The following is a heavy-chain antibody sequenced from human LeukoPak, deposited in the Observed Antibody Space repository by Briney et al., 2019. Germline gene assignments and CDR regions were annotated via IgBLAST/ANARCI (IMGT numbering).Heavy chain of an antibody. CDR3: AKGRTGSPRSAIHI. J-gene: IGHJ3*02. CDR1: GYTFTDYY. CDR2: INPRTGET. D-gene: IGHD3/OR15-3a*01. V-gene: IGHV1-2*04. Sequence: ASVKVSCKASGYTFTDYYIHWVRQAPGQGLEWMGWINPRTGETNYAQNFQDWVTMTRDTSIATAYMELSSLRSDDTAVYYCAKGRTGSPRSAIHIWGQGTMVTVSS.